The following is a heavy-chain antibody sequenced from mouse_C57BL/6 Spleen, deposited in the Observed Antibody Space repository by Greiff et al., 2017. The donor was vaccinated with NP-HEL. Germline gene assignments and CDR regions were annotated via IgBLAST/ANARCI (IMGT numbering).Heavy chain of an antibody. Sequence: VKLVESGPGLVAPSQSLSITCTVSGFSLTSYAISWVRQPPGKGLEWLGVIWTGGGTNYNSALKSRLSISKDNSKSQVFLKMNSLQTDDTARYYCAREKGYDYDGAWFAYWGQGTLVTVSA. CDR2: IWTGGGT. V-gene: IGHV2-9-1*01. CDR1: GFSLTSYA. J-gene: IGHJ3*01. D-gene: IGHD2-4*01. CDR3: AREKGYDYDGAWFAY.